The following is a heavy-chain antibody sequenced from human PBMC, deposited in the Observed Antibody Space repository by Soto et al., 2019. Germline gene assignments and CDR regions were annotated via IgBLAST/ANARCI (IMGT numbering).Heavy chain of an antibody. V-gene: IGHV5-51*01. Sequence: GESLKISCKGSGYSFTSYWIGWVRQMPGKGLEWMGIIYPGDSDTRYSPSFQGQVTISADKSISTAYLQWSSLKASDTAMYYCARRHSSGYYYVVGAFDIWGQGTMVTVSS. D-gene: IGHD3-22*01. J-gene: IGHJ3*02. CDR2: IYPGDSDT. CDR3: ARRHSSGYYYVVGAFDI. CDR1: GYSFTSYW.